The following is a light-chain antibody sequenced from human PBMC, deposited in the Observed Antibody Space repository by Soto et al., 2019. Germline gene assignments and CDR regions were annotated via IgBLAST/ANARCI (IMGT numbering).Light chain of an antibody. V-gene: IGKV1-33*01. J-gene: IGKJ4*01. CDR2: DAS. Sequence: DIQMTQSPSSLSASVGDRVTITCQASQDISNYLNWYQQKPGKAPKLLIYDASNLETGVPSRFSGSGSGTEFTLTISSLRPADIATYYCQQYDNLPFTFGGGTKVEIK. CDR1: QDISNY. CDR3: QQYDNLPFT.